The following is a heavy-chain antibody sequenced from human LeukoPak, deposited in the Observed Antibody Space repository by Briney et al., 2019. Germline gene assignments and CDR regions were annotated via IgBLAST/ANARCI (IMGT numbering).Heavy chain of an antibody. CDR2: ISGSGGST. D-gene: IGHD3-10*01. Sequence: GGSLRLSCAASGFTFSSYAMSWVRQAPGEGLEWVSAISGSGGSTYYGDSVKGRFTISRDNSKNTLYLQMNSLRVEDTAVYYCAKDSPLYYGSGSYTYWGQGTLVTVSS. V-gene: IGHV3-23*01. J-gene: IGHJ4*02. CDR3: AKDSPLYYGSGSYTY. CDR1: GFTFSSYA.